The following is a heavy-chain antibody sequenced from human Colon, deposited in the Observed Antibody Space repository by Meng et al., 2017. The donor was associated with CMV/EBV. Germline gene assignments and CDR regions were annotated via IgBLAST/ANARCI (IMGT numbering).Heavy chain of an antibody. Sequence: QLQRQESGPGLVKPSATLSLTCTVSGGSISSSSYYWGWIRQPPGKGPEWIGSIYYSGSTYYNPSLKSRVTISVDTSKNQFSLKLSSVTAADTAVYYCARAAAAGEYYFDYWGQGTLDTVSS. D-gene: IGHD6-13*01. CDR2: IYYSGST. J-gene: IGHJ4*02. CDR1: GGSISSSSYY. V-gene: IGHV4-39*07. CDR3: ARAAAAGEYYFDY.